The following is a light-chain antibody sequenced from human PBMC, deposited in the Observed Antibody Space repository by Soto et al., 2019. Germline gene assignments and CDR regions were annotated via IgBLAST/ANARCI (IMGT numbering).Light chain of an antibody. J-gene: IGKJ2*01. Sequence: EIVLTQSPGTLSLSPGEEATLSCRASQSVSNNFLAWYQQNPGQTPRLLIYGAVTRATSIPDRISGSGSGTDFTLTIGRLQPEEFAVYYCQQYSTSPYTFGQGTKLEI. CDR1: QSVSNNF. CDR2: GAV. CDR3: QQYSTSPYT. V-gene: IGKV3-20*01.